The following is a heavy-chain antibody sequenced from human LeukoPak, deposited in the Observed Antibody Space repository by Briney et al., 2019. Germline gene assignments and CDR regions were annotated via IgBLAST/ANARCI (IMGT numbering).Heavy chain of an antibody. J-gene: IGHJ3*02. CDR3: ARGAQKILSFGEYPSDAFDI. CDR2: ISYDGNKK. D-gene: IGHD3-10*01. CDR1: GFTFSNFV. V-gene: IGHV3-30-3*01. Sequence: GGSPRLSCTASGFTFSNFVMHWVRQPPGKGLQWVTEISYDGNKKTYVDSVKGRFTISRDNSKNTLYLQMNSLRDEDTAVYYCARGAQKILSFGEYPSDAFDIWGQGTMVSVSS.